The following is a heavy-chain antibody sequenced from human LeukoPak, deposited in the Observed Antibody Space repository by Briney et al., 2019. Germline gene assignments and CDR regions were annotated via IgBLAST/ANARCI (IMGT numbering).Heavy chain of an antibody. J-gene: IGHJ4*02. Sequence: PSGTLSLTCAVSVGSISSGNWWTWVRQSPGKGLEWMGYIYYSGSTNYNPSLKSRVTISVDTSKNQFSLRVSSVTAADTAVYYCARGSYGPYYFDYWGQGTLVTVSS. D-gene: IGHD5-18*01. CDR1: VGSISSGNW. CDR3: ARGSYGPYYFDY. V-gene: IGHV4-4*02. CDR2: IYYSGST.